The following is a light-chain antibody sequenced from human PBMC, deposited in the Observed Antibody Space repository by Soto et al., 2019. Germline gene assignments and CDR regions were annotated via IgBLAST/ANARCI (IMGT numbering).Light chain of an antibody. V-gene: IGKV3-20*01. CDR2: GTS. CDR1: QNLGTLY. J-gene: IGKJ1*01. Sequence: VLTQSPGTLSLSTGDRGTLSCRASQNLGTLYLAWFQQKPGQAPRLLIYGTSSRATGIPDRFSGSGSGTDFTLTITRLEPEDFAVYYCHQYGISPPRTFGQGTKVDIK. CDR3: HQYGISPPRT.